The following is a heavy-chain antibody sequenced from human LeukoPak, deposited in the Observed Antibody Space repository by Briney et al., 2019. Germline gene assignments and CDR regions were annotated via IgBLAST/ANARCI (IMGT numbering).Heavy chain of an antibody. J-gene: IGHJ4*02. CDR2: IYYSGST. CDR3: ARHVFDSKFFIAAAGTVAFDY. V-gene: IGHV4-59*08. CDR1: GGSISSYY. Sequence: SSETLSLTCTVSGGSISSYYWSWIRQPPGKGLEWIGYIYYSGSTNYNPSLKSRVTISVDTSKNQFSLKLSSVTAADTAVYYCARHVFDSKFFIAAAGTVAFDYWGQGTLVTVSS. D-gene: IGHD6-13*01.